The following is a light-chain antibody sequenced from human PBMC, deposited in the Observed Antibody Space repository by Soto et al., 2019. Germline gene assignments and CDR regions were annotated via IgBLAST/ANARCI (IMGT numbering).Light chain of an antibody. CDR3: QQYGSSPPWT. J-gene: IGKJ1*01. CDR2: GAS. Sequence: EIVLTQSPGTLSLSPGERATLSCRASQSVSSSYLAWYQQKPGQAPRLLIYGASSRATGIPDRFSGSGSGTDFTLTLRRLEPEDFAVYYCQQYGSSPPWTFGQGTKVEIK. V-gene: IGKV3-20*01. CDR1: QSVSSSY.